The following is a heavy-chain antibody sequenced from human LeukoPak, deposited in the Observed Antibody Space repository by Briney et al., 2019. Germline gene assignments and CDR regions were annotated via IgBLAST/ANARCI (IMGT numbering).Heavy chain of an antibody. D-gene: IGHD2-15*01. CDR3: ARDAPLYCSGGSCYRWGEVDF. CDR1: GYTFTSYD. CDR2: TNPNSGNT. Sequence: ASVKVSCKASGYTFTSYDINWVRQATGQGLEWMGWTNPNSGNTGYAQKFQGRVTMTRNTSISTAYMDLRSLRSDDTAVYYCARDAPLYCSGGSCYRWGEVDFWGQGTLVTVSS. J-gene: IGHJ4*02. V-gene: IGHV1-8*01.